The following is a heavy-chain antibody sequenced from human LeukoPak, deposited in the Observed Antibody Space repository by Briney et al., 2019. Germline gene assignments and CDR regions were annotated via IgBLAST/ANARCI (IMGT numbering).Heavy chain of an antibody. CDR1: GGSISSGGYY. CDR3: ARGDPDDAFDT. J-gene: IGHJ3*02. D-gene: IGHD1-14*01. V-gene: IGHV4-30-2*01. CDR2: IYHSGST. Sequence: SETLSLTCTVSGGSISSGGYYWSWIRQPPGKGLEWIGYIYHSGSTYYNPSLKSRVTISVDRSKNQFSLKLSSVTAADTAVYYCARGDPDDAFDTWGQGTMVTVSS.